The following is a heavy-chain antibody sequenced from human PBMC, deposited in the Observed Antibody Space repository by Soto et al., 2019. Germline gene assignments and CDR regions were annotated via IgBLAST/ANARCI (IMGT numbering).Heavy chain of an antibody. D-gene: IGHD3-10*01. CDR2: ISYDGSNK. J-gene: IGHJ5*02. V-gene: IGHV3-30*03. CDR1: GFTFSNYG. Sequence: QVQLVESGGGVVQPGRSLRLSCATSGFTFSNYGMHWARHTPGKGLEWVAVISYDGSNKKYADSVKGRFTISRDKSKSTLTMQMNRRRVGVTAVYYCAANMLRAPVAPWGQGTLVIVS. CDR3: AANMLRAPVAP.